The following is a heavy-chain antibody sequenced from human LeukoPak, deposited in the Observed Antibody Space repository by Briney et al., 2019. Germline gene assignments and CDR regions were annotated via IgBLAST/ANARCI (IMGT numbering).Heavy chain of an antibody. J-gene: IGHJ4*02. CDR1: GFTVSSNY. CDR2: TYSDGST. V-gene: IGHV3-53*01. D-gene: IGHD3-10*01. Sequence: PGGSLRLSCAASGFTVSSNYMSWVRQAQGKGLEWVSVTYSDGSTYYADSVKGRFTISRDSSKNTLHPQVNSLRAEDTAVYYCALTMVHLGRLDYYFHYWGRGTLVTVSS. CDR3: ALTMVHLGRLDYYFHY.